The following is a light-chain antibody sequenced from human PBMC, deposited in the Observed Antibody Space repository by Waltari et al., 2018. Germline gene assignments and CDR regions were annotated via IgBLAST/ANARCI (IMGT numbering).Light chain of an antibody. V-gene: IGLV4-69*01. CDR3: QTWGTGILV. CDR2: VNSDGSH. J-gene: IGLJ1*01. Sequence: QLVLTQPPSASASLGASVKLTCTLSSGHSSNAIAWHQQQPEKGPLYLMKVNSDGSHNKGDGIPDRFSGSSSGAERYLTISRLRSEDEADYYCQTWGTGILVFGTGTKVTVL. CDR1: SGHSSNA.